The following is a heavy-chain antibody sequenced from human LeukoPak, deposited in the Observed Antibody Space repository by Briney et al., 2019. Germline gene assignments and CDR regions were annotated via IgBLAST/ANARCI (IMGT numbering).Heavy chain of an antibody. D-gene: IGHD3-10*01. V-gene: IGHV3-23*01. CDR3: AKSPRKLLWFGELPEDYFDY. Sequence: PGGSLRLSCAASGFTFSSYGMSWVRQAPGKGLEWVSAISGSGGSTYYADSVKGRFTISRDNSKNTLYLQMNSLRAEDTAVYYCAKSPRKLLWFGELPEDYFDYWGQGTLVTVSS. CDR1: GFTFSSYG. CDR2: ISGSGGST. J-gene: IGHJ4*02.